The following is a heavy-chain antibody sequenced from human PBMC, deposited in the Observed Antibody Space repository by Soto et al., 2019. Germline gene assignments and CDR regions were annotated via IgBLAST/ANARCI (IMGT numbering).Heavy chain of an antibody. D-gene: IGHD3-22*01. Sequence: SVKVSCKXSGGTFSSYAISWVRQAPGQGLEWMGGIIPIFGTANYAQKFQGRVTITADKSTSTAYMELSSLRSEDTAVYYCARTYRDSSGYCDYWGQGTLVTVSS. CDR2: IIPIFGTA. J-gene: IGHJ4*02. V-gene: IGHV1-69*06. CDR3: ARTYRDSSGYCDY. CDR1: GGTFSSYA.